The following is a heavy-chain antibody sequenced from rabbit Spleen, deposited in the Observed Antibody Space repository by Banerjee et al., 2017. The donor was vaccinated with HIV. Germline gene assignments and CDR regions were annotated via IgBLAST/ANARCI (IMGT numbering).Heavy chain of an antibody. J-gene: IGHJ6*01. CDR1: GFDFSDYG. V-gene: IGHV1S7*01. CDR2: IEPIFGRT. CDR3: ARGSAAMTMVITGYYLSL. Sequence: QSLEESGGGLVQPGGSLKLSCKASGFDFSDYGVSWVRQAPGKGLEWIGYIEPIFGRTYYASWVNGRFTISSHNAQNTLYLQLNSLTVADTATYFCARGSAAMTMVITGYYLSLWGPGTLVTVS. D-gene: IGHD2-1*01.